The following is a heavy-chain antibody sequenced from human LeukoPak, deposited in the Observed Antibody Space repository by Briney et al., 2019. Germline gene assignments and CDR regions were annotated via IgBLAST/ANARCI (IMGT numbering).Heavy chain of an antibody. D-gene: IGHD5-18*01. V-gene: IGHV4-39*01. CDR2: IYYSGST. CDR3: ARRSDTAMVNTYFDY. CDR1: GGSTSSSSYY. Sequence: SETLSLTCTVSGGSTSSSSYYWGWIRQPPGKGLEWIGSIYYSGSTYYNPSLKSRVTISVDTSKNQFSLKLSSVTAADTAVYYCARRSDTAMVNTYFDYWGQGTLVTVSS. J-gene: IGHJ4*02.